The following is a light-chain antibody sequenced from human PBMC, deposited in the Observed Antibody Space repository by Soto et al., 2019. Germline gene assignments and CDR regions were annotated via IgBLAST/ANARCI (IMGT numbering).Light chain of an antibody. J-gene: IGKJ1*01. V-gene: IGKV3-20*01. CDR3: QQYGTSPPT. CDR1: QSVSSTF. Sequence: EIVWTQSPGTLSLSPGERATLSCKASQSVSSTFLAWYQRKPGQAPRLLIYGASYRATDIPYRFSGSGSGTDFTLTITRLEPADFAVYYCQQYGTSPPTFGQGTKVEI. CDR2: GAS.